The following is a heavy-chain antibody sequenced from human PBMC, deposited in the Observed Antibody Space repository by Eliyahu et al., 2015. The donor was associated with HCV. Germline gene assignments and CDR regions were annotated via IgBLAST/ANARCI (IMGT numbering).Heavy chain of an antibody. D-gene: IGHD2-21*02. CDR2: ISITTGAR. CDR3: ATSVVVTAIRTGMDV. CDR1: GXXLSXYD. Sequence: EVQLVESGGGLVEXGGSXTLSCVAXGXXLSXYDMNWVRQAPGKGLEWISYISITTGARVYSDSVRGRFTISRDNAKNSLYLQMNSLRAEDTAVYYCATSVVVTAIRTGMDVWGQGTTVIVSS. J-gene: IGHJ6*02. V-gene: IGHV3-48*04.